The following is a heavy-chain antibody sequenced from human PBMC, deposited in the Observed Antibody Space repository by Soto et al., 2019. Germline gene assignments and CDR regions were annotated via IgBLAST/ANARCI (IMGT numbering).Heavy chain of an antibody. CDR1: GFSLTSPGMC. CDR3: ARSIRGPRRFNGMDV. Sequence: SCATLVNPTETLTLTCTFSGFSLTSPGMCVSWIRQSPGKALEWLALIERDDDDKYYSTSLKTRLTISKDTRKNQVVLTMANMEPADTATYYCARSIRGPRRFNGMDVWGQGTTVTVSS. CDR2: IERDDDDK. D-gene: IGHD1-20*01. V-gene: IGHV2-70*13. J-gene: IGHJ6*02.